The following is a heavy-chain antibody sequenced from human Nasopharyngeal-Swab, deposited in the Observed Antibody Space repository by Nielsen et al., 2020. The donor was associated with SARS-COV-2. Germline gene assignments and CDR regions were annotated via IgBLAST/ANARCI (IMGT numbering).Heavy chain of an antibody. CDR3: ARDESGDYLGLPFDY. D-gene: IGHD4-17*01. V-gene: IGHV4-39*07. CDR2: VSYSGTA. J-gene: IGHJ4*02. CDR1: GASISSSINY. Sequence: GSLRLSCTVSGASISSSINYWGWIRQSPQKGLEWIGTVSYSGTANYNPSLNSRVTISVDTSKNQFSLKLISVTAADTAVYYCARDESGDYLGLPFDYWGQGTLVTVSS.